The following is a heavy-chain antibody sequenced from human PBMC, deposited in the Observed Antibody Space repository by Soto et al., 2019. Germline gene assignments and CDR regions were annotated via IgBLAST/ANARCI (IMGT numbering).Heavy chain of an antibody. V-gene: IGHV4-39*01. CDR1: GGSVANSGYY. CDR2: VYYRGRR. Sequence: XGTLCLSCTVSGGSVANSGYYWGWIRQSPGKGLEWIGSVYYRGRRYSKSSVKSRVTISVDTSKNRFSLSLNSVTASDTAVYFCVSQRTTVPTQAYFDYWGPGALVTVSS. D-gene: IGHD4-17*01. J-gene: IGHJ4*02. CDR3: VSQRTTVPTQAYFDY.